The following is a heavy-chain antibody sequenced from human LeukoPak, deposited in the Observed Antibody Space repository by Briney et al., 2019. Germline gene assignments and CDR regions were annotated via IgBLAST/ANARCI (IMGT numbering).Heavy chain of an antibody. CDR3: AINSGSYSFDY. CDR1: GFTFDDYA. V-gene: IGHV3-9*01. D-gene: IGHD1-26*01. Sequence: PGRSLRLSCAASGFTFDDYAMHWVRQAPGKGLEWVSGISWNSGSIGYADSVKGRFTISRDNAKNSLYLQMNSLRAEDTAVYYCAINSGSYSFDYWGQGTLVTVSS. CDR2: ISWNSGSI. J-gene: IGHJ4*02.